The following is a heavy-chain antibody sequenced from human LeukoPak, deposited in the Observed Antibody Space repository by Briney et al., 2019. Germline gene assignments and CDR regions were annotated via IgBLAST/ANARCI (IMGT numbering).Heavy chain of an antibody. D-gene: IGHD3-22*01. CDR1: GGSFSGYY. CDR3: ARGVRMIVVVIDLPSFDY. CDR2: INHSGST. J-gene: IGHJ4*02. Sequence: SETLSLTCAVYGGSFSGYYWSWIRQPPGKGLEWIGEINHSGSTNYNPSLKSRVTISVDTSKNQFSLKLSSATAADTAVYYCARGVRMIVVVIDLPSFDYWGQGTLVTVSS. V-gene: IGHV4-34*01.